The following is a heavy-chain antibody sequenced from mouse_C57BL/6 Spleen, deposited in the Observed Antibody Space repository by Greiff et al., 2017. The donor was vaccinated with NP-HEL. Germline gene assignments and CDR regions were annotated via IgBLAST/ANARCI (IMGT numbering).Heavy chain of an antibody. V-gene: IGHV1-39*01. J-gene: IGHJ3*01. D-gene: IGHD1-1*01. CDR3: ARVGGTTVVEEGWFAY. CDR2: INPHSGST. Sequence: LLESGPELVKPGASVKISCKASGYSFTDYNMNWVKQSNGKSLEWIGVINPHSGSTSYNPKFTGKATFTVDQSSRTAYMQLNSLTSEYSSVYYWARVGGTTVVEEGWFAYWGQGTLVTVSA. CDR1: GYSFTDYN.